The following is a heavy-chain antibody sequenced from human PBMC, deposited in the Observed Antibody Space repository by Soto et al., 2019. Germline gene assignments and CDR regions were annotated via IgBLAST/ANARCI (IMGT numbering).Heavy chain of an antibody. D-gene: IGHD4-17*01. CDR3: ARDRAFSNGYYGFYFDY. CDR1: GYTFTSYG. CDR2: ISAHNGNT. J-gene: IGHJ4*02. Sequence: QLVQSGGEVRKPGASVKVSCKASGYTFTSYGITWVRRAPGQGLEWMGWISAHNGNTNYAQKFQDRVTMTTDTSTSTAYMELRSLRSDDTAMYYCARDRAFSNGYYGFYFDYWGQGILVTVSS. V-gene: IGHV1-18*01.